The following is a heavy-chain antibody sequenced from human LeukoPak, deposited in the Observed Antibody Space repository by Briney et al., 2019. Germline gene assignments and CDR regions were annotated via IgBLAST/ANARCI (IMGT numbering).Heavy chain of an antibody. Sequence: SETLSLTCAVSGYSISSGFYWGWIRQPPGKGLEWMGSIFHGGSTYYNPSLKSRVTISVDTSKNQFSLKLSSVTAADTAVYYCARDSHNWNDWSAFDIWGQGTMVTVSS. CDR2: IFHGGST. J-gene: IGHJ3*02. CDR1: GYSISSGFY. D-gene: IGHD1-20*01. V-gene: IGHV4-38-2*02. CDR3: ARDSHNWNDWSAFDI.